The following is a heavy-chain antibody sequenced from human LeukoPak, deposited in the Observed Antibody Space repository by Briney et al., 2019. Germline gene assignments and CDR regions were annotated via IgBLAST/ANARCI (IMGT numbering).Heavy chain of an antibody. V-gene: IGHV4-34*01. D-gene: IGHD6-19*01. CDR1: GGPFSGYY. J-gene: IGHJ4*02. CDR2: INHSGST. CDR3: ARHPRSVAGSPFDY. Sequence: SETLSLTCAVYGGPFSGYYWSWIRQPPGKGLEWIGEINHSGSTNYNPSLKSRVTISVDTSKNQFSLKLSSVTAADTAVYYCARHPRSVAGSPFDYWGQGTLVTVSS.